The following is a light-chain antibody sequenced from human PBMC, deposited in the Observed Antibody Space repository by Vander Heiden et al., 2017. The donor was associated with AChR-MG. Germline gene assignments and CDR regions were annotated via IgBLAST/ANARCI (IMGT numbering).Light chain of an antibody. CDR1: QSISTN. J-gene: IGKJ5*01. Sequence: IVMTQSPGTLSVSPGGRATLACRASQSISTNVAWYQQKAGQAPRLLIYGASTRATGIPARFSGSGYGTEFTLTISGRQSEDFAVYFCQQYKNWPPITFGQGTLLEIK. V-gene: IGKV3-15*01. CDR3: QQYKNWPPIT. CDR2: GAS.